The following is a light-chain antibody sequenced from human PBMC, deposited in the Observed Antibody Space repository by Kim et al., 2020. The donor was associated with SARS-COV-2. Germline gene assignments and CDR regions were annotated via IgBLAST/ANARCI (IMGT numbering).Light chain of an antibody. CDR2: WSS. CDR3: MQALQSPPYT. Sequence: ASISCRASQSLLHRNEHNYLEWYLQKAGQSPQLLIYWSSNRACGVPDRFSGSASGTDLTLKIGRVEAEGMGVYSCMQALQSPPYTFGQGTKLEI. V-gene: IGKV2-28*01. J-gene: IGKJ2*01. CDR1: QSLLHRNEHNY.